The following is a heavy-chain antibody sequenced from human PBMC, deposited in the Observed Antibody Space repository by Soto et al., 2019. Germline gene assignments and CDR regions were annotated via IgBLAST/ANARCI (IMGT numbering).Heavy chain of an antibody. CDR3: ARPGGSSAWECDY. CDR1: GFTFTSYP. Sequence: VQLVESGGGVIQPGKSLRLSCLASGFTFTSYPRVWVRQAPGRGLEWVALVSSDGSTETYADSVRGRFTISRDNSNNTVSLQMNSLRVDDTAMYYCARPGGSSAWECDYWGQGTLVTVSS. V-gene: IGHV3-30-3*01. J-gene: IGHJ4*02. CDR2: VSSDGSTE. D-gene: IGHD6-19*01.